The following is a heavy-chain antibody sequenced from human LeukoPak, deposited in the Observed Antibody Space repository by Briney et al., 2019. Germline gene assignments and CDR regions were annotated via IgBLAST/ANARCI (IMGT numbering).Heavy chain of an antibody. CDR3: ARVIGYGGKIDY. CDR2: INPSSGGT. V-gene: IGHV1-2*02. D-gene: IGHD4-23*01. Sequence: ASVKVSCKASGYTFTGYYMHWVRQAPGQGLEWMGWINPSSGGTNYAQKFQGRVTMTRDTSISTAYMELSRLRSDDTAVYYCARVIGYGGKIDYWGQGTLVTVSS. J-gene: IGHJ4*02. CDR1: GYTFTGYY.